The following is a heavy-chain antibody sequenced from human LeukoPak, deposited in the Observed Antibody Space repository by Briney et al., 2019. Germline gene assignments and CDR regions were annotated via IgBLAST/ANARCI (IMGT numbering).Heavy chain of an antibody. J-gene: IGHJ4*02. D-gene: IGHD2-15*01. CDR2: FDPEDGET. Sequence: ASVKVPCKVSGYTLTELSMHWVRQAPGKGLEWMGGFDPEDGETIYAQKFQGRVTMTRDTSTSTVYMELSSLRSEDTAVYYCARDLGIVVVVAATPGVDYWGQGTLVTVSS. CDR3: ARDLGIVVVVAATPGVDY. V-gene: IGHV1-24*01. CDR1: GYTLTELS.